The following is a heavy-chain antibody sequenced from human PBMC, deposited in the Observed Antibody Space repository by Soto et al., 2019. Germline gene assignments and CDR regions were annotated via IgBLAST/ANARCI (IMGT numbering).Heavy chain of an antibody. Sequence: SETHSLTSAFYGGSCIGYYWSWIRQPPGKGLEWIGEINHSGSTNYNPSLKSRVTISVDTSKNQFSLKLSSVTAADTAVYYCASLPQSGSRVFDYWGQGTLVTVSS. CDR1: GGSCIGYY. D-gene: IGHD1-26*01. V-gene: IGHV4-34*01. CDR2: INHSGST. CDR3: ASLPQSGSRVFDY. J-gene: IGHJ4*02.